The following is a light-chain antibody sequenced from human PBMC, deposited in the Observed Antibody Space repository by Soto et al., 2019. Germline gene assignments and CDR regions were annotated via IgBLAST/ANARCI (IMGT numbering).Light chain of an antibody. Sequence: QSVLTQPASVSGSPGQSITISCTGTSSDVGGYNYVSWYQQHPGKAPKLMIYEVSNRPPGASNRFSGSKSGNTASLTISGLQAEDEADYYCSSYTSSSTYVFGTGTKVTVL. CDR1: SSDVGGYNY. V-gene: IGLV2-14*01. CDR3: SSYTSSSTYV. CDR2: EVS. J-gene: IGLJ1*01.